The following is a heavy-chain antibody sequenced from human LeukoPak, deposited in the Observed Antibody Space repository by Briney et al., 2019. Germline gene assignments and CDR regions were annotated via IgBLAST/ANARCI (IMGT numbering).Heavy chain of an antibody. CDR1: GFSFSSNW. CDR3: STPGEGLELVEY. D-gene: IGHD1-7*01. Sequence: PGGSLRLSCTASGFSFSSNWMTWVRQAPGKGLEWVCRIKSKTDGGTIDYAAPVKGRFTISRDDSKNMLYLQMNSLKTEDTAVYYCSTPGEGLELVEYWGQGTLVTVSS. V-gene: IGHV3-15*01. CDR2: IKSKTDGGTI. J-gene: IGHJ4*02.